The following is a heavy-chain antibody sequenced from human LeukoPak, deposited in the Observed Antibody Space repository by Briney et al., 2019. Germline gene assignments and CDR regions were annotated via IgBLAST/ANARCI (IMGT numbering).Heavy chain of an antibody. Sequence: GGSLRLSCVASGFTFSSYWMHWVRQAPGKGLVWVSRINSDGSSATYADSVKGRFTISRDNAKNTLYLQMNSLRAEDTAVYYCARDKGYNWFDPWGQGTLVTVSS. V-gene: IGHV3-74*01. CDR2: INSDGSSA. CDR3: ARDKGYNWFDP. CDR1: GFTFSSYW. J-gene: IGHJ5*02.